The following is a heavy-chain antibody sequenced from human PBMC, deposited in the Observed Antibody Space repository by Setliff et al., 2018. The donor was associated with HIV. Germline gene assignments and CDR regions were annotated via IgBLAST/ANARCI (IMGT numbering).Heavy chain of an antibody. CDR1: GFTFSSYW. V-gene: IGHV3-74*01. CDR3: VTDIESHPYYNLDY. Sequence: GGSLRLSCAASGFTFSSYWMHWVRQAPGKGLVWVSCINNDGSSTNYADYVKGRLTVSRDNAKNTLYLQMDSLRSEDTAVYYCVTDIESHPYYNLDYWGQGTLVTVSS. D-gene: IGHD3-10*01. J-gene: IGHJ4*02. CDR2: INNDGSST.